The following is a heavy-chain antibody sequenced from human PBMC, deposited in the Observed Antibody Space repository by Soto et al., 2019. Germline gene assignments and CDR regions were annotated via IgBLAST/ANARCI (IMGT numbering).Heavy chain of an antibody. CDR1: GYTYTGYY. Sequence: GTSVKVSCKASGYTYTGYYMHWVRQAPGQGLEWMGWINPNSGGTNYAQKFQGWVTMTRDTSISTAYMELSRLRSDDTAVYYCARAGGGNYDFWSGYYSFGYMDVWGKGTTVTVS. D-gene: IGHD3-3*01. CDR2: INPNSGGT. V-gene: IGHV1-2*04. CDR3: ARAGGGNYDFWSGYYSFGYMDV. J-gene: IGHJ6*03.